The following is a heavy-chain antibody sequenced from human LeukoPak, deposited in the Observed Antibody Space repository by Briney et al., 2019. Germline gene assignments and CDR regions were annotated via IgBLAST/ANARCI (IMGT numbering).Heavy chain of an antibody. Sequence: QPSETLSLTCAVSGYSISSGYYWGWIRQPPGKGLEWIGSIYHSGSTYYNPSLKSRVTISVDTSKDQFSLKLSSVTAADTAVDYCASGSYPDAFDIWGQGTMVTVSS. J-gene: IGHJ3*02. CDR3: ASGSYPDAFDI. CDR2: IYHSGST. CDR1: GYSISSGYY. D-gene: IGHD1-26*01. V-gene: IGHV4-38-2*01.